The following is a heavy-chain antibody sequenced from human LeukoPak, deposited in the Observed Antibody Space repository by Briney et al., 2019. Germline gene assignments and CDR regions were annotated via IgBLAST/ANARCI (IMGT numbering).Heavy chain of an antibody. CDR1: GFTFSSYA. CDR3: AKCQWLVSFDY. D-gene: IGHD6-19*01. V-gene: IGHV3-30-3*02. J-gene: IGHJ4*02. Sequence: GGSLRLSCAASGFTFSSYAMHWVRQAPGKGLEWVAVISYDGSNKYYADSVKGRFTISRDNSKNTLYLQMNSLRAEDTAVYYCAKCQWLVSFDYWGQGTLVTVSS. CDR2: ISYDGSNK.